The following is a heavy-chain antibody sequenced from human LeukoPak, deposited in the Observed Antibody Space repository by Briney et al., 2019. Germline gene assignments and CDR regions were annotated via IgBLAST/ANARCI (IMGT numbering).Heavy chain of an antibody. CDR3: VRADGRDGYKGLVDY. V-gene: IGHV4-34*01. D-gene: IGHD5-24*01. CDR1: GGAFSAYH. J-gene: IGHJ4*02. CDR2: INHSGST. Sequence: SQTLSLTCAVYGGAFSAYHWGWVCQPPGKGLEWIGEINHSGSTNYNPSLKSPVTMSVDTSRNQFSLNLNSVTAADAAVYYCVRADGRDGYKGLVDYWGQGTLVTVSS.